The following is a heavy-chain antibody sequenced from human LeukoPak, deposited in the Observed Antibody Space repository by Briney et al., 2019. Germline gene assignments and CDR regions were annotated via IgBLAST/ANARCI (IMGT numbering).Heavy chain of an antibody. CDR1: GIHFSNYW. V-gene: IGHV3-21*01. CDR2: ISTGSAYR. J-gene: IGHJ2*01. CDR3: ARGSADRNWYFDL. Sequence: GSLKLSFAASGIHFSNYWMSWVRPAPGGGVEWVSSISTGSAYRHYADSVEGRFTISRDNAKNSLYLQMNSLRAEDTAVYYCARGSADRNWYFDLWGRGTLVTVSS.